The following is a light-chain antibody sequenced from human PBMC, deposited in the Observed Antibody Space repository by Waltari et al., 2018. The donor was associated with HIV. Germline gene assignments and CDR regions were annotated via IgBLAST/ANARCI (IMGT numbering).Light chain of an antibody. CDR3: SSYSSSTALGV. CDR1: SRDVGGYKY. Sequence: QSALTQPASVSGSPGQSITISCPGTSRDVGGYKYVSWYQQHPGKAPKLMIFDVSNRPSGVSNRFSGSKSGNTASLTISGLQAEDEAHYFCSSYSSSTALGVFGGGTKVTVL. CDR2: DVS. V-gene: IGLV2-14*03. J-gene: IGLJ2*01.